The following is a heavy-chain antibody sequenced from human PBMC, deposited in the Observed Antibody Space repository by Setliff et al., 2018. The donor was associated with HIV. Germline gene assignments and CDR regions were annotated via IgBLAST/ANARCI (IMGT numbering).Heavy chain of an antibody. Sequence: ASVKVSCKASGYTFTSYGISWVRQAPGQGLEGMGWISAYNGNTNYAQKLQGRVTMTTDTTTRTADMELRSLRSYDTGVYYCARETNTGYSSGWYEGGVYYFDYWGQGTLVTAPQ. D-gene: IGHD6-19*01. V-gene: IGHV1-18*01. CDR3: ARETNTGYSSGWYEGGVYYFDY. CDR2: ISAYNGNT. CDR1: GYTFTSYG. J-gene: IGHJ4*02.